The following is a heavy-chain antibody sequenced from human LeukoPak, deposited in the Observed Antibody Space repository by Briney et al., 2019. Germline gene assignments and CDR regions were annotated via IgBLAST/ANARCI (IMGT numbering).Heavy chain of an antibody. J-gene: IGHJ3*02. V-gene: IGHV3-74*01. CDR1: GLTFGSYW. CDR3: ARGGAFHAFDI. Sequence: PGGSLRLSCAASGLTFGSYWMYWVRQAPEKGLVCISRVNNDGTGTIYADSVKGRFTISRDNAKNTVFLQLNSLRTEDTAVYYCARGGAFHAFDIWGQGTMVTVSS. CDR2: VNNDGTGT.